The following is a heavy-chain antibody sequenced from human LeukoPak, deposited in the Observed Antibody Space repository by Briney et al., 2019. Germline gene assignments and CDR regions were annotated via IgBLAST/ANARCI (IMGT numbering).Heavy chain of an antibody. CDR1: GFTFNTFD. CDR3: ARCSGVSCFAPYFDY. D-gene: IGHD2-15*01. CDR2: ISGSGNTM. Sequence: GGSLRLSCAASGFTFNTFDMNWVRQAPGKGPEWFSYISGSGNTMYYADSVKGRFTISRDNAKNSLYPQMNSLRAEDTAVYYCARCSGVSCFAPYFDYWGQGALVTVSS. J-gene: IGHJ4*02. V-gene: IGHV3-48*03.